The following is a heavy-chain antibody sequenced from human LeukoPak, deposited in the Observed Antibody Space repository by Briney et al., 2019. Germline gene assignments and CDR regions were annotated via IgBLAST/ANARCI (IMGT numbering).Heavy chain of an antibody. D-gene: IGHD2-15*01. CDR1: GFTFSSYA. CDR3: AKERDIVVVVAATISWFDP. Sequence: TGGSLRLSCAASGFTFSSYAMSWVRQAPGKGLEWVSAISASGGSTYYADSVKGRFTISRDNSKNTLYLQMNSLRAEDTAVYYCAKERDIVVVVAATISWFDPWGQGTMVTVSS. CDR2: ISASGGST. V-gene: IGHV3-23*01. J-gene: IGHJ5*02.